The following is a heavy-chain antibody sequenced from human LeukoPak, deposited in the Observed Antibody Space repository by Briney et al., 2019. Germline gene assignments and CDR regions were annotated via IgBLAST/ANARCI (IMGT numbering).Heavy chain of an antibody. Sequence: ASVKVSCKASGYTFTSYDINWVRQATGQGLEWMGWMNPNSGNTGYAQKFQGRVTITADESTSTAYMELSSLRSEDTAVYYCAGRFGSSLSWFDPWGQGTLVTVSS. CDR2: MNPNSGNT. J-gene: IGHJ5*02. CDR3: AGRFGSSLSWFDP. V-gene: IGHV1-8*03. CDR1: GYTFTSYD. D-gene: IGHD6-13*01.